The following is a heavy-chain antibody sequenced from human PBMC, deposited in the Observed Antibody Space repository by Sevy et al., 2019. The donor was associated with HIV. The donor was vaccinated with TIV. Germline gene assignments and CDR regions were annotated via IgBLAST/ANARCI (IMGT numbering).Heavy chain of an antibody. J-gene: IGHJ4*02. D-gene: IGHD6-19*01. Sequence: SETLSLTCTVSGPSITSLYWNWIRQPPGKGLEWIATIYYNGNINYNPSLKSRVTLSQDTSTNQFSLRLSSVTAADTAMYYCAGENAWGSGYSWGQGTLVTVSS. CDR2: IYYNGNI. V-gene: IGHV4-59*11. CDR3: AGENAWGSGYS. CDR1: GPSITSLY.